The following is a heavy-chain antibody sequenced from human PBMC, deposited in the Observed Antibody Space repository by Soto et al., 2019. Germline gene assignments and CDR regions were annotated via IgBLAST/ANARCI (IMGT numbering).Heavy chain of an antibody. CDR2: LSTGSSYI. D-gene: IGHD6-19*01. Sequence: EVQLVESGGGLVKPGGSLRLSCAASGFTFSTYDMNWVRQAPGKGLEWVAYLSTGSSYIHYADSVKGRFTISRDNARNSLFLQLNSLRDEDTAIYYCARPAVAGANWFDPWGQGTLVTVSS. J-gene: IGHJ5*02. CDR1: GFTFSTYD. CDR3: ARPAVAGANWFDP. V-gene: IGHV3-21*01.